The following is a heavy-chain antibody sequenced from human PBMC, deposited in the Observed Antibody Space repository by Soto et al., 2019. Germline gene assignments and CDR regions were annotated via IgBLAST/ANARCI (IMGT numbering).Heavy chain of an antibody. CDR3: ARGGYCSSTSCSDFDY. J-gene: IGHJ4*02. V-gene: IGHV4-34*01. CDR2: INHSGST. Sequence: SETLSLTCAVYGGSFSGYYWSWIRQPPGKGLEWIGEINHSGSTNYNPSLKSRVTISVDTSKNQFSLKLSSVTAADTAVYYCARGGYCSSTSCSDFDYWGQGTLVTVSS. CDR1: GGSFSGYY. D-gene: IGHD2-2*01.